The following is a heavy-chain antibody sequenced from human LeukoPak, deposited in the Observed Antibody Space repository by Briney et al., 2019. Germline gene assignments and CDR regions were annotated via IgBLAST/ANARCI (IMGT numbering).Heavy chain of an antibody. CDR3: ARDIRYSSSWYDY. D-gene: IGHD6-13*01. CDR1: GFTFSSYS. J-gene: IGHJ4*02. CDR2: ISSSSTTI. Sequence: GSLRLSCAASGFTFSSYSMNWVRQAPEKGLEWVSYISSSSTTIYYADSVKGRFTISRDNAKNSLYLQMNSLRAEDTAVYYCARDIRYSSSWYDYWGQGTLVTVSS. V-gene: IGHV3-48*01.